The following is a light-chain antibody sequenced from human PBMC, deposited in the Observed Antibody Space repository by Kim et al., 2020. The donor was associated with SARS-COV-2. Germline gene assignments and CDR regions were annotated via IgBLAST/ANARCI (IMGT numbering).Light chain of an antibody. CDR1: GSNIGNNY. CDR2: DNN. V-gene: IGLV1-51*01. J-gene: IGLJ2*01. CDR3: GAWDSSLDALV. Sequence: KVTTACSGGGSNIGNNYVSWYQQRPVTAPKLRIYDNNERPSGIPDRFSGSKSGTSATLGITGLQTGDEADYYCGAWDSSLDALVFGGGTQLTVL.